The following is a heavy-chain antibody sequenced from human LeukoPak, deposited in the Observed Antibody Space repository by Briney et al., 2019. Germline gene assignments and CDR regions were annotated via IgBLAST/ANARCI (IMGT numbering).Heavy chain of an antibody. J-gene: IGHJ6*03. Sequence: GGSLRLSCAASGFTFSSYSMNCVRQAPGEGLEGVSSISSSRSYIYYADSVKGRFTISRDNAKNSLYLQLNSLRAEDTAVYYCARADSSGYYLTYYYYYMDVWGKGTTVTVSS. CDR2: ISSSRSYI. CDR1: GFTFSSYS. V-gene: IGHV3-21*01. D-gene: IGHD3-22*01. CDR3: ARADSSGYYLTYYYYYMDV.